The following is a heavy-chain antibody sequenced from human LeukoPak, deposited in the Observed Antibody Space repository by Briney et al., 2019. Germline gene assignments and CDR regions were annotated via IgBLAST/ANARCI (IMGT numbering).Heavy chain of an antibody. V-gene: IGHV1-2*06. D-gene: IGHD3-9*01. CDR3: ASGDYDILARYHDFDY. Sequence: ASVKVSCKASGYTFTDYYMHWVRQAPAPGLEWMRRIYPNSGGTNYAKKFQGRVTMTKDTSISTAYMELSSLTSDAAAVYYCASGDYDILARYHDFDYWGQGTLVTVSS. CDR2: IYPNSGGT. J-gene: IGHJ4*02. CDR1: GYTFTDYY.